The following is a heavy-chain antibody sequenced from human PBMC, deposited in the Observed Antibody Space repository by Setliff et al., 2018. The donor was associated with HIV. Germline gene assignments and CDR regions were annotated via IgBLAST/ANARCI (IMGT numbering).Heavy chain of an antibody. V-gene: IGHV4-61*09. CDR1: GDSITRGRYY. D-gene: IGHD1-26*01. J-gene: IGHJ2*01. Sequence: NPSETLSLTCTVSGDSITRGRYYWSWIRQPAGKGLEWIGHIYTSGKTHYSPSLKSRITISADTSKNQLSLNLSSVTAADTAVYYCARAAYSGTYLWEPATDLWGRGTLVTVSS. CDR2: IYTSGKT. CDR3: ARAAYSGTYLWEPATDL.